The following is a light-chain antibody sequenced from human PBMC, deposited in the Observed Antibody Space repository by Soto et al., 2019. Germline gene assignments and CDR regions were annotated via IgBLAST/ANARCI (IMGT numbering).Light chain of an antibody. Sequence: EIVLTQSPGTLSLSPGERATLSCRASQRVSSNLAWYQQKPGQAPRLLIYGASTRATGIPARFSGSGSGTEFTLTISSLQSEDFAVYYCQQYNNWPRTFGQGTKVDIK. V-gene: IGKV3-15*01. CDR1: QRVSSN. CDR2: GAS. CDR3: QQYNNWPRT. J-gene: IGKJ1*01.